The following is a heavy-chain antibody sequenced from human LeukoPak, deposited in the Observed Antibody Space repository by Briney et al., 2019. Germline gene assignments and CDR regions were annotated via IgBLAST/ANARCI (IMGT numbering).Heavy chain of an antibody. CDR1: GASVSSGPNY. CDR3: SMKQLVHYYFDY. CDR2: IYYSGST. V-gene: IGHV4-61*01. J-gene: IGHJ4*02. D-gene: IGHD6-13*01. Sequence: PSETLSLTCTVSGASVSSGPNYWSWIRQSPGEGLEWIGSIYYSGSTYYNPSLKSRVTISADTSKNQFSLKLSSVTAADTAVYYCSMKQLVHYYFDYWGQGTLVTVSS.